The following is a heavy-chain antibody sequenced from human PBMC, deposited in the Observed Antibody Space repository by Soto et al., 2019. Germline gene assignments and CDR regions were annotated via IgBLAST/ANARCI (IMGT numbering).Heavy chain of an antibody. J-gene: IGHJ5*02. CDR3: ARDAPPLAYYYDPNWFDP. CDR1: GFAFNNYG. D-gene: IGHD3-22*01. Sequence: PGGSLRLSCAASGFAFNNYGMHWVRQAPGKGLEWVALIWHDGSTIYYADSVKGRFTISRDNAKNSLYLQMNSLRDEDTAVYYCARDAPPLAYYYDPNWFDPWGQGTLVTVSS. V-gene: IGHV3-33*01. CDR2: IWHDGSTI.